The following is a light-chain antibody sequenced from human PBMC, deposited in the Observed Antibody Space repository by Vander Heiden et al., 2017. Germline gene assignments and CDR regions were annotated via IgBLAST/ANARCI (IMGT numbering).Light chain of an antibody. CDR3: QTWGTGIQWV. Sequence: QLVLTQSPSASASPGASVKLTCTLSSGHSSYAIAWHQQQPEKGPRYLMKLNSDGSHSKGDGIPDRFSGSSSGAERYLTISSLQSEDEADYYCQTWGTGIQWVFGGGTKLTVL. J-gene: IGLJ3*02. V-gene: IGLV4-69*01. CDR1: SGHSSYA. CDR2: LNSDGSH.